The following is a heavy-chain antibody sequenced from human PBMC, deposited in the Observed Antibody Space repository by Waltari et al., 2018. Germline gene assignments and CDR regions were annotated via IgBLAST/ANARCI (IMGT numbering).Heavy chain of an antibody. Sequence: QVQLQESGPGLVKPSETLSPTCAVSGYSISSGYYWGWIRQPPGKGLEWIGSIYHSGSTYYNPSLKSRVTISVDTSKNQFSLKLSSVTAADTAVYYCARQSSIAAAYWGQGTLVTVSS. J-gene: IGHJ4*02. V-gene: IGHV4-38-2*01. CDR2: IYHSGST. D-gene: IGHD6-13*01. CDR1: GYSISSGYY. CDR3: ARQSSIAAAY.